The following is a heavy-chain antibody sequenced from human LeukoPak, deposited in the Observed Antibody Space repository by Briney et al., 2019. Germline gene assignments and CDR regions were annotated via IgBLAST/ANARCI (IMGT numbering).Heavy chain of an antibody. D-gene: IGHD3-3*01. J-gene: IGHJ5*02. CDR2: INHSGST. V-gene: IGHV4-34*01. CDR1: GGSFSGYY. Sequence: SETLSLTCAVYGGSFSGYYWSWIRQPPGKGLEWIGEINHSGSTNYNPSLKSRVTISVDTSKNQFSLKLSSVTAADTAVYYCARVAIFGGSWFDPWGQGTLATVSS. CDR3: ARVAIFGGSWFDP.